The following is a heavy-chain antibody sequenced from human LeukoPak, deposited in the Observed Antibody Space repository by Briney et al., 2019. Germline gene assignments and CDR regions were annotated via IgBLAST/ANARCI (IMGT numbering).Heavy chain of an antibody. V-gene: IGHV1-2*02. Sequence: ASVKVSCKASGYTFTGYYMHWVRQAPGQGLEWMGWINPNSGGTNYAQKFQGRVTMTRDTSISTAYMELSRLRSDDTAVYYCASPLASRVLTIFDYWGQGTLVTVSS. D-gene: IGHD2/OR15-2a*01. J-gene: IGHJ4*02. CDR1: GYTFTGYY. CDR2: INPNSGGT. CDR3: ASPLASRVLTIFDY.